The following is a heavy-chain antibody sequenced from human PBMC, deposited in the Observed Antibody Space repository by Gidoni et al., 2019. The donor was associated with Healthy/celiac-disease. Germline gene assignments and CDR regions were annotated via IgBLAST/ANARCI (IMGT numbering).Heavy chain of an antibody. J-gene: IGHJ6*02. CDR2: ISYDGSNK. D-gene: IGHD6-19*01. CDR3: ARDKKIAVAGGHYYYGMDV. V-gene: IGHV3-30-3*01. CDR1: GCPFSIYA. Sequence: QVQLVESGGGVVQHGRSLRRSCAASGCPFSIYALHWFRQAPGKGLELVAVISYDGSNKYYADSVKGRFTISRDNSKNTLYLQMNSLRAEDTAVYYCARDKKIAVAGGHYYYGMDVWGQGTTVTVSS.